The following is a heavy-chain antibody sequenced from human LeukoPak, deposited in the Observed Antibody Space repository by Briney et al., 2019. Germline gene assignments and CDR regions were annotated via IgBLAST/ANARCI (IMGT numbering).Heavy chain of an antibody. J-gene: IGHJ4*02. CDR1: GGTFSSYA. Sequence: GSSVKVSCKASGGTFSSYAISWVRQAPGQGLEWMGGIISIFGTANYAQKFQGRVTITADKSTSTAHMELSSLRSEDTAVYYCARDFPGHSGSYLDYWGQGTLVTVSS. CDR3: ARDFPGHSGSYLDY. V-gene: IGHV1-69*06. D-gene: IGHD1-26*01. CDR2: IISIFGTA.